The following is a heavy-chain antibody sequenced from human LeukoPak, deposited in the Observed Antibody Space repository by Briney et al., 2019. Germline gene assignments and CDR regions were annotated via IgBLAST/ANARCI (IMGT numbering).Heavy chain of an antibody. Sequence: GGSLRLSCAASGFTFSSYSMNWVRQAPGKGPEWVSYFNNVDKTIQYADSVKGRFTISSDDAKNTLYLQVNSLRAEDTAVYFCARGGSDTAMAHDYWGQGTLVTVSS. CDR1: GFTFSSYS. D-gene: IGHD5-18*01. J-gene: IGHJ4*02. V-gene: IGHV3-48*04. CDR2: FNNVDKTI. CDR3: ARGGSDTAMAHDY.